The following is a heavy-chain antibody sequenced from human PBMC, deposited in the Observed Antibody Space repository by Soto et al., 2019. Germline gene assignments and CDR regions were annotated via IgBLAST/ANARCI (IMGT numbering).Heavy chain of an antibody. D-gene: IGHD6-6*01. CDR2: IYYSGRT. J-gene: IGHJ5*02. CDR3: ARGSFSSSSSWFDP. Sequence: LSLTCTVSGGSMSRGGYYWSWILQHPGKGLEWIGYIYYSGRTYYNPSLHSRVSIAVDTTENQFSLKLTSVTAADTSVYYCARGSFSSSSSWFDPWGRGTLVTVSS. V-gene: IGHV4-31*03. CDR1: GGSMSRGGYY.